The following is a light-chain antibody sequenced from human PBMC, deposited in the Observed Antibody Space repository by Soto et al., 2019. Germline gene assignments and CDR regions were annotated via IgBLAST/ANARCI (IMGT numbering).Light chain of an antibody. V-gene: IGKV1-39*01. Sequence: DIQMTQSPSSLSASVGDRVTITCQSSQSVRSYLNWFQQKPGKAPDLLIYGASTLQFGVPSRFSGSGSGPDFILTISNLQPEDFAIYYCQQSFRTPRTFGQGTAVDIK. CDR3: QQSFRTPRT. CDR2: GAS. J-gene: IGKJ1*01. CDR1: QSVRSY.